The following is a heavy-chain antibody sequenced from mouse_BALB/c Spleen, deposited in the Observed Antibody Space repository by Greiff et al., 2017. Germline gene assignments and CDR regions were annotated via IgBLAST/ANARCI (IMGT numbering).Heavy chain of an antibody. CDR1: GYSITSDYA. CDR3: ARPDNWAWFAY. CDR2: ISYSGST. V-gene: IGHV3-2*02. Sequence: EVKLQESGPGLVKPSQSLSLTCTVTGYSITSDYAWNWIRQFPGNKLEWMGYISYSGSTSYNPSLKSRISITRDTSKNQFFLQLNSVTTEDTATYYCARPDNWAWFAYWGQGTLVTVSA. D-gene: IGHD4-1*02. J-gene: IGHJ3*01.